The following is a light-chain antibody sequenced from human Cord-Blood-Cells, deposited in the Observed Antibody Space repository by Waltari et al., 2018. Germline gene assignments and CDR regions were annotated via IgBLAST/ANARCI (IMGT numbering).Light chain of an antibody. CDR2: DAS. CDR3: HQYDKLPYS. V-gene: IGKV1-33*01. CDR1: QDISIY. Sequence: DIQMTQSPSSLSACVGDRVTTTCQASQDISIYLNWYQQKTGKAPKLLIYDASNLETGVPSKFSGSGSVTEFTISISSLQPEYIATYYCHQYDKLPYSFGHGTKLEI. J-gene: IGKJ2*03.